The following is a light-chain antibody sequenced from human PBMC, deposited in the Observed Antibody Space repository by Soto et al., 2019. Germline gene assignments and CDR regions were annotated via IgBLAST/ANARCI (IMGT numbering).Light chain of an antibody. V-gene: IGLV2-14*01. CDR1: SSDVGGFEY. Sequence: QSALSQPASVSGSPGQSITISCTGTSSDVGGFEYVSWYQHQPGKAPKLIIYDVTKRPPGVSNRFSGSKSGNTASLTISGIQAEEEGDYYCGSITRSSTSVFGTGTKVTVL. CDR2: DVT. CDR3: GSITRSSTSV. J-gene: IGLJ1*01.